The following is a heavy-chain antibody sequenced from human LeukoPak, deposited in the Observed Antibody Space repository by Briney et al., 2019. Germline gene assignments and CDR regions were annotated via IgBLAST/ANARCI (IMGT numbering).Heavy chain of an antibody. CDR2: INAGNGNT. J-gene: IGHJ5*01. Sequence: VASVKVSCKASGYTFTSYAMHWVRQAPGQRLEWMGWINAGNGNTKYSQKFQGRVTMTRNTSITTAYMELSSLRSEDTAVYYCVRREYYDFWSGYTNWFDSWGQGTLVTVSS. V-gene: IGHV1-3*01. CDR1: GYTFTSYA. CDR3: VRREYYDFWSGYTNWFDS. D-gene: IGHD3-3*01.